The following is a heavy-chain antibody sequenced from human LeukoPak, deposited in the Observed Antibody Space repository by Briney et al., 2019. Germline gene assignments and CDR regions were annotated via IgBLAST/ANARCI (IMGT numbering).Heavy chain of an antibody. CDR3: AKDHGTTLYYYYGMDV. Sequence: GGSLRLSCAASGFTFSSYAMSWVRQAPGKGLEWVSAISGSGGSTYYADSVKGRFTISRDNSKNTLYLQMNSLRAEDTAVYYCAKDHGTTLYYYYGMDVWGQGTTVTVSS. CDR2: ISGSGGST. J-gene: IGHJ6*02. CDR1: GFTFSSYA. D-gene: IGHD1-7*01. V-gene: IGHV3-23*01.